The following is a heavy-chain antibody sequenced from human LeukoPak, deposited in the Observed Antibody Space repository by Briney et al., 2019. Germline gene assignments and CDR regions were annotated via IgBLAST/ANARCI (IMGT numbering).Heavy chain of an antibody. CDR1: VYSLSSGYN. V-gene: IGHV4-38-2*01. CDR2: NYNSGSS. Sequence: PLGTLSLTCALSVYSLSSGYNWGWIRHPPGKGLGRIGRNYNSGSSFYNTSLKSRVAITVDTSKNQFSLKLHSVTAADTAMYYCARQDIVLMVYAPGGFDPWGQGALVTVSS. CDR3: ARQDIVLMVYAPGGFDP. D-gene: IGHD2-8*01. J-gene: IGHJ5*02.